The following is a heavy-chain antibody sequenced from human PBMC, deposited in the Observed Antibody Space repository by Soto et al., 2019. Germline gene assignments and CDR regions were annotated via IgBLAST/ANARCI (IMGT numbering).Heavy chain of an antibody. D-gene: IGHD4-17*01. CDR3: AKDPYGGNSPDYYGMDV. V-gene: IGHV3-23*01. CDR1: GFTFSSYA. J-gene: IGHJ6*02. CDR2: ISGSGGST. Sequence: EVQLLESGGGLVQPGGSLRLSCAASGFTFSSYAMSWVRQAPGKGLEWVSAISGSGGSTYYADSVKGRFTISRDNSKNTLYLQMNSLRAEDTAVYYCAKDPYGGNSPDYYGMDVGGQGTTVTVSS.